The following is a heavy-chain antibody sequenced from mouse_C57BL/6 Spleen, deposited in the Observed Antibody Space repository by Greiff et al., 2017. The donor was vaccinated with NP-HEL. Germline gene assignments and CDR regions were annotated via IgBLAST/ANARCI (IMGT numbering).Heavy chain of an antibody. V-gene: IGHV1-15*01. Sequence: QVQLKESGAELVRPGASVTLSCKASGYTFTDYEMHWVKQTPVHGLEWIGAIDPETGGTAYNQKFKGKAILTADKSSSTAYMELRSLTSEDSAVYYCTRWGLLGFDYWGQGTTLTVSS. CDR1: GYTFTDYE. CDR2: IDPETGGT. J-gene: IGHJ2*01. CDR3: TRWGLLGFDY. D-gene: IGHD2-3*01.